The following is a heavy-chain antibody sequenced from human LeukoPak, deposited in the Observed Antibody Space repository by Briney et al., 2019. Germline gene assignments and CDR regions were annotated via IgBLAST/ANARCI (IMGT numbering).Heavy chain of an antibody. D-gene: IGHD4-23*01. CDR2: ISYDGSNK. V-gene: IGHV3-30*04. J-gene: IGHJ4*02. CDR1: GFTFSSYA. Sequence: GGSLRLSCAASGFTFSSYAMHWVRQAPGKGLEWVAVISYDGSNKYYADSVKGRFTIPRDNSKNTLYLQMNSLRAEDTAVYYCARPRTYGGNSGWFDYWGQGTLVTVSS. CDR3: ARPRTYGGNSGWFDY.